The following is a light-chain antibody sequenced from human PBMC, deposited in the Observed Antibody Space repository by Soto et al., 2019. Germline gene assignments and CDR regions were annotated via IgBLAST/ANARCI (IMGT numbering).Light chain of an antibody. Sequence: IQMTQSPSSLSASVGDRVTITCGASQTINTYLNWYQQKPGRAPKLLIYGASSLQSGVPARFSGSGSGTYFTLTSTSLQPEDFAIYYCQQSYSGPLTFGGGTKLEVK. J-gene: IGKJ4*01. V-gene: IGKV1-39*01. CDR2: GAS. CDR1: QTINTY. CDR3: QQSYSGPLT.